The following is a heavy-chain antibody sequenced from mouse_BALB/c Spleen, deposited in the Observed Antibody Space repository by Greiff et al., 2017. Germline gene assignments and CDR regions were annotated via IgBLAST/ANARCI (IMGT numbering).Heavy chain of an antibody. Sequence: LQQPGSELVRPGASVKLSCKASGYTFTSYWMHWVKQRPGQGLEWIGNIYPGSGSTNYDEKFKSKATLTVDKSSSTAYMELSSLTSEDSAVYYCARGGDTTVPFDYWGQGTTLAVSS. CDR2: IYPGSGST. J-gene: IGHJ2*01. CDR1: GYTFTSYW. CDR3: ARGGDTTVPFDY. D-gene: IGHD1-1*01. V-gene: IGHV1S22*01.